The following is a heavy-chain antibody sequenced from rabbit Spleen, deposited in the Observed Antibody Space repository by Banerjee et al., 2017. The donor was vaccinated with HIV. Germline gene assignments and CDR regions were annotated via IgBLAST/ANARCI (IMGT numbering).Heavy chain of an antibody. CDR3: GRSSDAGDGAYGSGFNL. Sequence: QSLEESGGGLVKPGASLTLTCKASGFSFNSSYDMCWVRQAPGKGLEWVACAYAGSSGSTYSATWAKGRFTISKTSSTTVTLQMPSLTAADTATYFCGRSSDAGDGAYGSGFNLWGPGTLVTVS. J-gene: IGHJ4*01. V-gene: IGHV1S40*01. D-gene: IGHD4-2*01. CDR1: GFSFNSSYD. CDR2: AYAGSSGST.